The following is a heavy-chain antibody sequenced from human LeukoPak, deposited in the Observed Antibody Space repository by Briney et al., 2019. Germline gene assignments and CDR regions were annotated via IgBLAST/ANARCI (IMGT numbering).Heavy chain of an antibody. J-gene: IGHJ4*02. D-gene: IGHD3-10*01. CDR2: ISGSGGST. CDR1: GFTFSSYA. Sequence: GGSLRLSCAASGFTFSSYAMSWVRQAPGKGLEWVSAISGSGGSTYYADSVKGRFTISRDNSKNTLYLQMNSLRAEDTAVYYCAKDFVGRTMVRGVLDYWGQGTLVTVSS. V-gene: IGHV3-23*01. CDR3: AKDFVGRTMVRGVLDY.